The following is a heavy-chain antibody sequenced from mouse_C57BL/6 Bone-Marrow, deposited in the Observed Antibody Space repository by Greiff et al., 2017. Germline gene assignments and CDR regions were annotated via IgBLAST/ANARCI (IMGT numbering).Heavy chain of an antibody. CDR2: ISYDGSN. CDR1: GYSITSGYY. V-gene: IGHV3-6*01. J-gene: IGHJ3*01. CDR3: ARPYYSNSAWFAY. D-gene: IGHD2-5*01. Sequence: EVQLQESGPGLVKPSQSLSLTCSVTGYSITSGYYWNWIRQFPGNKLEWMGYISYDGSNNYNPSLKNRISITRDTSKNQFFLKLNSVTTEDTATYDCARPYYSNSAWFAYWGQGTLVTVSA.